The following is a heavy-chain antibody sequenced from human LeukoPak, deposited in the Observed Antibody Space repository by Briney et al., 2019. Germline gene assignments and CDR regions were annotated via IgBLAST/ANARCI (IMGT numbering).Heavy chain of an antibody. CDR2: IYHTGAT. CDR3: ARGFSH. J-gene: IGHJ4*02. Sequence: SETLSLTCTVSGGSIGGDYWTWIRQPPGKGLQYIGYIYHTGATNYNPSLKSRVTMSVDTSKNQFSLKLNSVTAADTAVYFCARGFSHWGQGTLVTVSS. CDR1: GGSIGGDY. V-gene: IGHV4-59*08. D-gene: IGHD3-3*01.